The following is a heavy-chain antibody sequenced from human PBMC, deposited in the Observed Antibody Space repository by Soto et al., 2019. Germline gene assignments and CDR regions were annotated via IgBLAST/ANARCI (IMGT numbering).Heavy chain of an antibody. CDR2: IYYSGST. Sequence: SETLSLTCTVSGGSISSGGYYWSWIRQHPGKGLEWIGYIYYSGSTYYNPSLKSRVTISVDTSKNQFSLKLSSVTAADTAVYYCARVRYDYYFDYWGQGTLVTVSS. D-gene: IGHD1-20*01. CDR1: GGSISSGGYY. V-gene: IGHV4-31*03. J-gene: IGHJ4*02. CDR3: ARVRYDYYFDY.